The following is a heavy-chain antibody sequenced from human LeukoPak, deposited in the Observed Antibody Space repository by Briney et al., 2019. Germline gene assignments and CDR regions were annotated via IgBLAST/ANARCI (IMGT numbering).Heavy chain of an antibody. V-gene: IGHV1-69*13. CDR3: AREGFGLHYYMDV. CDR2: IIPIFGTA. J-gene: IGHJ6*03. Sequence: SVKVSCKASGGTFSSYAISWVRQAPGQGLEWMGGIIPIFGTANYAQKFQGRVTITADESTSTAYMELSSLRSDDTAVYYCAREGFGLHYYMDVWGKGTTVTVSS. CDR1: GGTFSSYA. D-gene: IGHD3-10*01.